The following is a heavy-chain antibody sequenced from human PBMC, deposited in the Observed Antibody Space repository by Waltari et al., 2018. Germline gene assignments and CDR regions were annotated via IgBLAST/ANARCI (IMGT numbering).Heavy chain of an antibody. V-gene: IGHV1-18*01. CDR3: VRDGSGASFTFNY. D-gene: IGHD1-26*01. Sequence: QVHLVQSGAEVKTPGASVKVSCKASGYTFTSYSFTWVRQAPGQGLEWMGWINAYNGNTNYVQKFQGRFTMTIDTSTTTAYMELRSLRSDDTAVYYCVRDGSGASFTFNYWGHGTLVTVSS. CDR2: INAYNGNT. J-gene: IGHJ4*01. CDR1: GYTFTSYS.